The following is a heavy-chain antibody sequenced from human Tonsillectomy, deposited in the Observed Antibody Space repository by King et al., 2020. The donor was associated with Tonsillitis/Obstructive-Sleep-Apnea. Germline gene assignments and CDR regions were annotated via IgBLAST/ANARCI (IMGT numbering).Heavy chain of an antibody. CDR1: GFTFSSYW. CDR3: ARGRFLEWLLSNDAFDI. CDR2: INSDGSST. D-gene: IGHD3-3*01. J-gene: IGHJ3*02. V-gene: IGHV3-74*01. Sequence: VQLVESGGGLVQPGGSLRLSCAASGFTFSSYWMHWVRQAPGKGLVWVSRINSDGSSTSYADSVKGRFTISRDNAKNTLYLRMNSLRAEDTAVYYCARGRFLEWLLSNDAFDIWGQGTMVTVSS.